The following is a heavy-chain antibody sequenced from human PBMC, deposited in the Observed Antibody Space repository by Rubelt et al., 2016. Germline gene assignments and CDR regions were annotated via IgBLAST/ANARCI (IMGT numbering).Heavy chain of an antibody. V-gene: IGHV1-2*02. Sequence: QVQLVQSGAEVKKPGASVRVSCKASGYTFTGYYMNWVRQAPGQGLEWVGCINPNSGRADYAPKFQDRVTMTRDTSISTAYMELSGLRSDDTAVYYCARGDYWGQGTLVIVSS. J-gene: IGHJ4*02. CDR1: GYTFTGYY. CDR3: ARGDY. CDR2: INPNSGRA.